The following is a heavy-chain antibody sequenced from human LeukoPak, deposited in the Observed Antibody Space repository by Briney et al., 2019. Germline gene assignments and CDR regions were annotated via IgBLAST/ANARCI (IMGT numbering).Heavy chain of an antibody. CDR3: VRHVGAYIDY. CDR2: IYFDGST. Sequence: PSETLSLTCTISGGSIDTYNYYWGWIRQPPGKGLEWIGSIYFDGSTYYNPSLKSRVTISLHTPNNQFSLKLRSVTTADTAVYYCVRHVGAYIDYWGQGTLVTVPS. V-gene: IGHV4-39*07. CDR1: GGSIDTYNYY. D-gene: IGHD3-16*01. J-gene: IGHJ4*02.